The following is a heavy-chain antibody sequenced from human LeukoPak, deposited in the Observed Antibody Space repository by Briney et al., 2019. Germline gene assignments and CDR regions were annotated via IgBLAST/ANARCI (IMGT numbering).Heavy chain of an antibody. CDR3: ARSVRGGHLRDYYYYMDV. J-gene: IGHJ6*03. D-gene: IGHD3-10*01. Sequence: ASVKVSCKASGYTFTSYGISWVRQAPGQGLEWMGWINPNSGGTNYAQKFQGRVTMTRDTSISTAYVELSRLRSDDTDVYYCARSVRGGHLRDYYYYMDVWGKGTTVTVSS. CDR2: INPNSGGT. CDR1: GYTFTSYG. V-gene: IGHV1-2*02.